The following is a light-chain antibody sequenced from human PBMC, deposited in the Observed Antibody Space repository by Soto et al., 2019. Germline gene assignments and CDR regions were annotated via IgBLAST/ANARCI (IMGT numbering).Light chain of an antibody. CDR2: KAS. J-gene: IGKJ1*01. CDR1: QSIDTW. CDR3: QHYNSYSEA. V-gene: IGKV1-5*03. Sequence: DIQMTQSPSTLSASVGDTVTITCRASQSIDTWLAWHQQKTGKAPKLLIYKASTLKSGVPSRFRGSGSGTEFTLTISRLQPDDFSTYYCQHYNSYSEAFGQGTKVDI.